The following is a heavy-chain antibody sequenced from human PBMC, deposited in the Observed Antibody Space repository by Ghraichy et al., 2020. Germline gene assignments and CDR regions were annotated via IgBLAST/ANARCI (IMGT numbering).Heavy chain of an antibody. CDR1: GFTIRSSW. CDR3: AKDRGWLQFDY. Sequence: GGSLRLSCAASGFTIRSSWMSWVRQAPGKGLEWVAHISPDGSVKSYVDSVRGRFTISRDNAENSLSLQMNSLTAGDTALYYCAKDRGWLQFDYWGQGTLVTVSS. V-gene: IGHV3-7*04. J-gene: IGHJ4*02. CDR2: ISPDGSVK. D-gene: IGHD5-24*01.